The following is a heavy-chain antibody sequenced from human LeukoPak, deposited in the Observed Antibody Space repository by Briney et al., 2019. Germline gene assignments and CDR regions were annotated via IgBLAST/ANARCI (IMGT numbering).Heavy chain of an antibody. D-gene: IGHD4-17*01. J-gene: IGHJ4*02. CDR3: AKDLMTTIFDY. Sequence: GGSPRLSCAASGFTFSSYAMHWVRQAPGKGLEWVAVISYDGSNKYYADSVKGRFTISRDNSKNTLYLQMNSLRAEDTAVYYCAKDLMTTIFDYWGQGTLVTVSS. V-gene: IGHV3-30*04. CDR2: ISYDGSNK. CDR1: GFTFSSYA.